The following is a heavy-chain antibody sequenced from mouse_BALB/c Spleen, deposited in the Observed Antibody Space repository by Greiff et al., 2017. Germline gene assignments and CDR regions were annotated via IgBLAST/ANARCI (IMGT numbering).Heavy chain of an antibody. V-gene: IGHV3-2*02. D-gene: IGHD1-1*01. Sequence: VQLKQSGPGLVKPSQSLSLTCTVTGYSITSDYAWNWIRQFPGNKLEWMGYISYSGSTSYNPSLKSRISITRDTSKNQFFLQLNSVTTEDTATYYCARWDYGSSYGYFDVWGAGTTVTVSS. J-gene: IGHJ1*01. CDR3: ARWDYGSSYGYFDV. CDR2: ISYSGST. CDR1: GYSITSDYA.